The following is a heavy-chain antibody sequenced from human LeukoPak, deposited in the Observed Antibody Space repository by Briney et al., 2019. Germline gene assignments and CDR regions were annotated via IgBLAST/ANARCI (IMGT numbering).Heavy chain of an antibody. CDR2: IYYSGST. V-gene: IGHV4-39*07. J-gene: IGHJ3*02. CDR1: GGSISSSSYY. CDR3: ARGTVVRHPPLI. Sequence: PSGTLSLTCTVSGGSISSSSYYWGWIRQPPGKGLEWIGSIYYSGSTYYNPSLKSRVTISVDTSKNQFSLKLSSVTAADTAVYYCARGTVVRHPPLIWGQGTMVTVSS. D-gene: IGHD1-26*01.